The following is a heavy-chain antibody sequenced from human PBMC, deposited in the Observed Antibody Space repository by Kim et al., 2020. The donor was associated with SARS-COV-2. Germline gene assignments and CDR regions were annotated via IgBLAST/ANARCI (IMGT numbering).Heavy chain of an antibody. CDR3: AKVVRQQLAIGGTFDY. D-gene: IGHD6-13*01. Sequence: GGSLRLSCAASGFTFSSYAMSWVRQAPGKGLEWVSAISGSGGSTYYADSVKGRFTISRDNSKNTLYLQMNSLRAEDTAVYYCAKVVRQQLAIGGTFDYWGQGTLVTVSS. J-gene: IGHJ4*02. CDR1: GFTFSSYA. CDR2: ISGSGGST. V-gene: IGHV3-23*01.